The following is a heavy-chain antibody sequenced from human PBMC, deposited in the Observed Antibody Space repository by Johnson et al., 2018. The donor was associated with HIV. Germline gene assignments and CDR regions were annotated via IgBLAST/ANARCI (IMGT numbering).Heavy chain of an antibody. J-gene: IGHJ3*02. CDR2: IKSKTDGGTT. CDR3: TTDRAAARDAFDI. V-gene: IGHV3-15*01. D-gene: IGHD6-13*01. Sequence: VQLVESGGGLVKPGGSLRLSCAASGFTFSNAWMSWVRQAPGKGLEWVGRIKSKTDGGTTDYAAPVKGRFTISRDDSKNTLYLQMNSLKTEDTAVYYCTTDRAAARDAFDIWGQGTMVTVYS. CDR1: GFTFSNAW.